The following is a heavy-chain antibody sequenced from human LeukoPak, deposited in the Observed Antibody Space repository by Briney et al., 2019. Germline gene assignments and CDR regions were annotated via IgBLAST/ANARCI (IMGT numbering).Heavy chain of an antibody. CDR1: GGSISSGGYY. V-gene: IGHV4-31*03. D-gene: IGHD5-24*01. Sequence: KSSETLSLTCTVSGGSISSGGYYWSWIRQHPGKGLEWIGYIYYSGGSYYNPSLKSRVTISVDTSKNQLSLKLTSVTAADTAVYYCARGEMATTYYFDYWGQGTLVTVSS. CDR3: ARGEMATTYYFDY. J-gene: IGHJ4*02. CDR2: IYYSGGS.